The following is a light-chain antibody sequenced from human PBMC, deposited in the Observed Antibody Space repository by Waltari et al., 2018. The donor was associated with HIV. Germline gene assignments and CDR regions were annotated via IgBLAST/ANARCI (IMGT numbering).Light chain of an antibody. CDR1: SSNIGSNH. J-gene: IGLJ3*02. V-gene: IGLV1-47*01. CDR2: RNY. CDR3: AVWDVSLNGRV. Sequence: QSVLSQPPSASGTPGQRVTFSCSGSSSNIGSNHVYWYQQFPGTAPKLPIYRNYQRPSGVPDRFSCAKSGASASLAISGLRSEDEADYYCAVWDVSLNGRVFGGGTKLTVL.